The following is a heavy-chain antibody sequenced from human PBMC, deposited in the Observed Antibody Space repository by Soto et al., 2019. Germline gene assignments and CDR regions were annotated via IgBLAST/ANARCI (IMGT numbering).Heavy chain of an antibody. Sequence: ASVKVSCKASGYTFSDYGIVWVRQAPGQGPEWMGWISAYNGDTNYAQKFQGRVTMTTDTSTTTAYLELRSLKSDDTAVYYCARTSPLQWLSYYFDYWGQGTPVTVSS. CDR3: ARTSPLQWLSYYFDY. J-gene: IGHJ4*02. V-gene: IGHV1-18*01. CDR2: ISAYNGDT. CDR1: GYTFSDYG. D-gene: IGHD3-22*01.